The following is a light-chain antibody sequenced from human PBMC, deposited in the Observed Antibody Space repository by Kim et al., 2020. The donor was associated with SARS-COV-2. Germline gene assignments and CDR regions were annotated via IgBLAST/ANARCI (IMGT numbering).Light chain of an antibody. Sequence: QSALTQPASVSGSPGQSVIISCTGTSSDIGAYKYVSWFQQYPGKVPKVIISDVSDRPSGVSNRFSGSKSGNTASLSISRLQPDDEADYYCTSDTGSGTWVFGGGTSLTVL. CDR3: TSDTGSGTWV. J-gene: IGLJ3*02. CDR2: DVS. V-gene: IGLV2-14*01. CDR1: SSDIGAYKY.